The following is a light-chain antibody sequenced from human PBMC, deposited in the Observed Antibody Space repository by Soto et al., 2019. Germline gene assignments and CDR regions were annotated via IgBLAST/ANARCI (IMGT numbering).Light chain of an antibody. CDR2: GAS. V-gene: IGKV1-5*01. J-gene: IGKJ1*01. CDR3: QHHNSYSQT. Sequence: DIQMTQSPPTLSASVGDRVTITCRASQSIRHYLAWYQQMPGKTTKLLIYGASTLQSGVPSRFSGSESGTEFALTISSLQPDDFGTYFCQHHNSYSQTFGQGTKV. CDR1: QSIRHY.